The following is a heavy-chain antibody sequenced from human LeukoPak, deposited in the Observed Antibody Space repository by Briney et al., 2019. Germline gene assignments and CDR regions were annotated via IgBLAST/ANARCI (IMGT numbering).Heavy chain of an antibody. V-gene: IGHV4-39*07. J-gene: IGHJ6*03. D-gene: IGHD2-2*01. CDR3: ARGRSQPPYCSSTSCYANYYYYYYMDV. CDR1: GGSISSSSYY. CDR2: IYYSGST. Sequence: NSSETLSLTCTVSGGSISSSSYYWGWIRQPPGKGLEWIGSIYYSGSTNYNPSLKSRVTISVDTSKNQFSLKLSSVTAADTAVYYCARGRSQPPYCSSTSCYANYYYYYYMDVWGKGTTVTVSS.